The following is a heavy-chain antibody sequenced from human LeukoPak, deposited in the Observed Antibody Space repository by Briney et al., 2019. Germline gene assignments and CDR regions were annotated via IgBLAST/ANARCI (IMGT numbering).Heavy chain of an antibody. D-gene: IGHD3-10*01. CDR1: GFTFTTYG. V-gene: IGHV3-23*01. CDR3: AKLSVWDGSGSYDY. Sequence: PGGTLRLSCAASGFTFTTYGMSWVRQAPGKGLEWVSGISGSGGKRDYADSVKGRFTISRDSSKNTLYPQMNSLRAEDTAIYYCAKLSVWDGSGSYDYWGQGTLVTVSS. J-gene: IGHJ4*02. CDR2: ISGSGGKR.